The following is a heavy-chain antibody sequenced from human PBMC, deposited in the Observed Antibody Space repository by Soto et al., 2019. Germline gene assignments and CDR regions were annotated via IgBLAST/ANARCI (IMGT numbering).Heavy chain of an antibody. CDR2: INAGNGNT. J-gene: IGHJ6*02. V-gene: IGHV1-3*01. CDR3: ARDRGGDSSSWLTYYYYGMDV. CDR1: GYTFTSYA. D-gene: IGHD6-13*01. Sequence: ASVKVSCKASGYTFTSYAIHWVRQAPGQRLEGMGWINAGNGNTKYSQKFQGRVTITRDTSASTAYMELSSLRSEDTAVYCCARDRGGDSSSWLTYYYYGMDVWGQGPTVTVSS.